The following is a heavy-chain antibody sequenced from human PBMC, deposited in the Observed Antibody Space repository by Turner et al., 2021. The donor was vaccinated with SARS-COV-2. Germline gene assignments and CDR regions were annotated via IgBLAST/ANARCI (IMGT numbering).Heavy chain of an antibody. J-gene: IGHJ4*02. V-gene: IGHV4-59*01. CDR2: IYYRGST. Sequence: QVQLQESGPGLVKPSATLSLTCTVSGGSISSYYWSWIRQPPGKGLEWIGYIYYRGSTNYNPSLKSRVTISVDTSKNQFSLKLSSVTAADTAVYYGARDPGEGSFDYWGQGTLVTVSS. CDR3: ARDPGEGSFDY. D-gene: IGHD3-16*01. CDR1: GGSISSYY.